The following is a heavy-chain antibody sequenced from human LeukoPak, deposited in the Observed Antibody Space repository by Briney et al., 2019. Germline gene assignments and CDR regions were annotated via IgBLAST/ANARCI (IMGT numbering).Heavy chain of an antibody. J-gene: IGHJ4*02. Sequence: PSETLSLTCNVSGASISDYYWSWVRQSPEKGLEWIASLLYSGSAHYSPSLRSRVTISVDTSKNQFSLKLSSVTAADTAVYYCASGNSGYDFDYWGQGTLVAVSS. CDR3: ASGNSGYDFDY. CDR2: LLYSGSA. V-gene: IGHV4-59*08. D-gene: IGHD5-12*01. CDR1: GASISDYY.